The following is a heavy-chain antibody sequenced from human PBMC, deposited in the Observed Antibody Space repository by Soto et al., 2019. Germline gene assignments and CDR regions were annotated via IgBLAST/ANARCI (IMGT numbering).Heavy chain of an antibody. V-gene: IGHV3-21*03. CDR3: AREGSGTHFDY. D-gene: IGHD1-26*01. CDR1: GFTFSHYN. J-gene: IGHJ4*02. CDR2: ISSSSTYI. Sequence: EVQLGESGGGLIKPGGSLRLSCVASGFTFSHYNMNWVRQAPGKGLEWVSSISSSSTYISYADSMKGRFIISRDNAKNSPYLQLSSLRVEDTAVYNCAREGSGTHFDYWGQGTLVTVSP.